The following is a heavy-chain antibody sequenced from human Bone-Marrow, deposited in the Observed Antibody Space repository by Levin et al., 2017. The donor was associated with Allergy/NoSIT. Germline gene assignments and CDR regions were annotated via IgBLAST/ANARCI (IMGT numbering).Heavy chain of an antibody. CDR3: AHMGVAIGFDY. D-gene: IGHD5-12*01. V-gene: IGHV2-5*02. Sequence: SGPTLVKPTQTLTLTCTFSGFSLSAAGVGVGWIRPPPGKALEWLVVIYWDDEKRYSPSLKSRLTIAKDTSKNQVVLAMTNMDPVDTATYYCAHMGVAIGFDYWGQGTLVTVSS. J-gene: IGHJ4*02. CDR1: GFSLSAAGVG. CDR2: IYWDDEK.